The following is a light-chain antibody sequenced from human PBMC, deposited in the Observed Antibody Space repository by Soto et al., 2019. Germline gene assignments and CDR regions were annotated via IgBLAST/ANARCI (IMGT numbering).Light chain of an antibody. J-gene: IGKJ1*01. V-gene: IGKV1-39*01. Sequence: DIQMTQSPSSLSASLGDRVTITCRASQSISSYLNWYQQKPGKAPKLLIYAASSLQSGVPSRFSGSGSGTDFTLPISSLQPEDFATYYCQQSYSTPWTFGQGTKVEIK. CDR1: QSISSY. CDR2: AAS. CDR3: QQSYSTPWT.